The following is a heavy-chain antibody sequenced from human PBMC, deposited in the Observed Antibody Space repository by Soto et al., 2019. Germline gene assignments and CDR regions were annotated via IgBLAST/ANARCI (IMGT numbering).Heavy chain of an antibody. V-gene: IGHV4-34*01. Sequence: SETLSLTCAVYGGSFSGYYWSWIRQPPGKGLEWIGEINHSGSANYNPSLKSRVTISVDTSKNQLSLKLSSVTAADTALYYCARLRWEVMISWSFDIWGRATLATVSS. D-gene: IGHD1-26*01. J-gene: IGHJ2*01. CDR2: INHSGSA. CDR1: GGSFSGYY. CDR3: ARLRWEVMISWSFDI.